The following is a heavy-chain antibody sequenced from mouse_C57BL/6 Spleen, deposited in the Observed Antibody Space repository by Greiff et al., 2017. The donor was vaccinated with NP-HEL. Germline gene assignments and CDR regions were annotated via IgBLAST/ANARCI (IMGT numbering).Heavy chain of an antibody. J-gene: IGHJ2*01. CDR3: ARYDLLLRKYYFDY. D-gene: IGHD1-1*01. Sequence: QVQLQQPGTELVKPGASVKLSCKASGYTFTSYWMHWVKQRPGQGLEWIGNINPSNGGTNYNEKFKSKATLTVDKASSTAYMQLSSLTSEDSAVYYCARYDLLLRKYYFDYWGQGTTLTVSS. CDR2: INPSNGGT. CDR1: GYTFTSYW. V-gene: IGHV1-53*01.